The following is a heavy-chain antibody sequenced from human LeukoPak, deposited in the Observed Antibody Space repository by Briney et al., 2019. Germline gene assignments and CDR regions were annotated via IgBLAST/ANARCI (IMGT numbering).Heavy chain of an antibody. CDR3: AKDGHVTYHYFHMDV. CDR2: ISASDGAT. D-gene: IGHD3-10*02. CDR1: GFTFSSHA. Sequence: GGSLRLSCAVSGFTFSSHAMSWVRQAPGKGLEWLSCISASDGATWYADSVKGRFTISRDNSKNTLYLQMTDLRAEDTAIYYCAKDGHVTYHYFHMDVWGKGTTVTVSS. J-gene: IGHJ6*03. V-gene: IGHV3-23*01.